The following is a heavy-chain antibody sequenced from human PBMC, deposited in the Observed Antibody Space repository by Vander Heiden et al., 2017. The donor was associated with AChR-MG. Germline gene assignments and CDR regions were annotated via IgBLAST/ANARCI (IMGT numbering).Heavy chain of an antibody. J-gene: IGHJ4*02. CDR2: INPGNGIA. CDR3: ARDRVAVAGTGFSDY. Sequence: QLVQSGAEEKKPGASVKVSCKASGYTFTSYAMHWVRQAPGQRLEWLGWINPGNGIAKYSQRFQGRVTITRDTSASTAYMELSSLRSEDTAVYYCARDRVAVAGTGFSDYWGQGTLVTVSP. D-gene: IGHD6-19*01. CDR1: GYTFTSYA. V-gene: IGHV1-3*05.